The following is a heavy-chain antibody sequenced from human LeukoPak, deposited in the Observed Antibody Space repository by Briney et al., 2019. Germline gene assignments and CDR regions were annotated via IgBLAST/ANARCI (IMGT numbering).Heavy chain of an antibody. CDR2: VRQDGTEK. Sequence: GGSLRLSCEASGFTFRDYWMTWVRQAPGKGLEWVANVRQDGTEKFYVDSVKGRFTISRDNGKNSLYLQMNSLRVEDTAIYYCARAGGTSWADYWGQGTLVTVSS. CDR1: GFTFRDYW. V-gene: IGHV3-7*01. CDR3: ARAGGTSWADY. J-gene: IGHJ4*02. D-gene: IGHD6-13*01.